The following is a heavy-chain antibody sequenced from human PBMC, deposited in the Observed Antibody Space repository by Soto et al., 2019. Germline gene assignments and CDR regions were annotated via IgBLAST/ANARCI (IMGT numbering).Heavy chain of an antibody. CDR2: IFSSGST. CDR3: AREGSYSAYNFAHGIQLWSFDF. Sequence: TLSLTCTVSGGSINTFYWSWVRQPAGKGLKWIGRIFSSGSTSFNPSLESRVAMSVDTSKNHFSLNLSSVTAADMAVYYCAREGSYSAYNFAHGIQLWSFDFWGQGALVTVSS. V-gene: IGHV4-4*07. J-gene: IGHJ4*02. CDR1: GGSINTFY. D-gene: IGHD5-12*01.